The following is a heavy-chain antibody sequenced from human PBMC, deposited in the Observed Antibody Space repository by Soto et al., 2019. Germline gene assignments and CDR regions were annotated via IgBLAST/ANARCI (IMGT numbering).Heavy chain of an antibody. D-gene: IGHD3-10*01. CDR2: IYYSGST. Sequence: SETLSLTCTVSGGSISSGDYYWSWIRQPPGKGLEWIGYIYYSGSTYYNPSLKSRVTISVDTSKSQFSLKLSSVTAADTAVYYCARDGSGAYNWFDPWGQGTLVTVSS. CDR1: GGSISSGDYY. J-gene: IGHJ5*02. CDR3: ARDGSGAYNWFDP. V-gene: IGHV4-30-4*01.